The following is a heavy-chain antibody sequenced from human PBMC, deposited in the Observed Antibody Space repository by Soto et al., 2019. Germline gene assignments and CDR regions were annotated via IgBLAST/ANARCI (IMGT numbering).Heavy chain of an antibody. J-gene: IGHJ6*02. D-gene: IGHD3-3*01. Sequence: GASVKVSCKASGYTFTRSGISWVRQAPGQRLEWMGWINAGNGNTKYSQKFQGRVTITRDTSASTAYMELSSLRSEDTAVYYCARGGAVFGVVKVGQGPNYYYGMDVWGQGTTVTVSS. V-gene: IGHV1-3*01. CDR2: INAGNGNT. CDR3: ARGGAVFGVVKVGQGPNYYYGMDV. CDR1: GYTFTRSG.